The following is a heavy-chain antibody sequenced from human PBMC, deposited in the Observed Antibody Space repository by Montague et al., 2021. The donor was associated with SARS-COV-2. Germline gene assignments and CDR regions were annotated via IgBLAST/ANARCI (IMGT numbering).Heavy chain of an antibody. J-gene: IGHJ5*02. CDR3: ARLGSGSYYNWFEH. CDR2: IYYSGST. D-gene: IGHD1-26*01. Sequence: IYYSGSTYYKPSLKSRVTISVDTSKNQFSLKLRYVTAEDTAVYYCARLGSGSYYNWFEHWGQVILVT. V-gene: IGHV4-39*01.